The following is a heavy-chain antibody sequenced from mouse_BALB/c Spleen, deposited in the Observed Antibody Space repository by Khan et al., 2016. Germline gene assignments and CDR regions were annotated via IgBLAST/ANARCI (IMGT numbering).Heavy chain of an antibody. CDR1: GYTFTSYW. V-gene: IGHV1-7*01. CDR3: ARRIVADY. CDR2: INPSTGYT. Sequence: QIQLVQSGAELAKPGASVKMSCKASGYTFTSYWMHWVKQRPGQGLEWIGYINPSTGYTEYNQKFKDKATLTADKSSSTAYIQLSSLTSEDSAVYYCARRIVADYWGPGTTLTVSS. D-gene: IGHD1-1*01. J-gene: IGHJ2*01.